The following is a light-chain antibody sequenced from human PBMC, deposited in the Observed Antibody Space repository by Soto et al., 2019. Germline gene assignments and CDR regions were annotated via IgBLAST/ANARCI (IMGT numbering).Light chain of an antibody. V-gene: IGKV3-15*01. CDR3: QRYNNWPLT. CDR1: QGIGST. J-gene: IGKJ4*01. Sequence: EIVLTQSPAALSVSPGERVTLSCRASQGIGSTLVWYQQKPGQTPRLLIYDSSTRAIGIPARFSGSRSGTEFTLTINGLQSEDFAVYYCQRYNNWPLTFGGGTKVEIK. CDR2: DSS.